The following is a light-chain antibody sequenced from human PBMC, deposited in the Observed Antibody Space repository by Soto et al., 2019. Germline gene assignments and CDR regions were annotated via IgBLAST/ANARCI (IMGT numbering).Light chain of an antibody. V-gene: IGKV3-20*01. CDR2: GAS. CDR3: QQYGSTPVT. Sequence: EIVLTQSPGTLSLSPGERATLSCRASQSVTSSYLAWYQQKPGQAPRLLIYGASSRATGIPDRFSGSGSGTDFILTISRLEPEDFAVYYFQQYGSTPVTFGQGTKVDIK. CDR1: QSVTSSY. J-gene: IGKJ1*01.